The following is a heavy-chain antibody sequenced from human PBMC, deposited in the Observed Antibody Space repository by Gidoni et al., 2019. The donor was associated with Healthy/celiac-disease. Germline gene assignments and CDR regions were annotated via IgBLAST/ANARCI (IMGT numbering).Heavy chain of an antibody. CDR2: IYPGDSDT. CDR3: ARRTMIVGWFDP. CDR1: GYRFTSYW. Sequence: EVQLVQSGAEGIKPGESLKISCKGSGYRFTSYWLGWVRKMPVKGLEWMGIIYPGDSDTRSSPSFQGHVTISADKSISTAYLQWSSLKASDTAMYYCARRTMIVGWFDPWGQGTLVTVSS. V-gene: IGHV5-51*01. D-gene: IGHD3-22*01. J-gene: IGHJ5*02.